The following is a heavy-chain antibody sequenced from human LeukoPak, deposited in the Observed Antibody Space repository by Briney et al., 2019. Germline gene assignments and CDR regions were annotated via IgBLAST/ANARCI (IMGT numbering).Heavy chain of an antibody. CDR1: GGSISSSNW. D-gene: IGHD2-8*01. CDR2: IYHSGST. CDR3: ASRKRYCTNGVCYTGDYFDY. V-gene: IGHV4-4*02. J-gene: IGHJ4*02. Sequence: SETLSLTCAVSGGSISSSNWWSWVRQPPGKGLEWIGEIYHSGSTNYNPSLKSRVTISVDKSKNQFSLKLSSVTAADTAVYYCASRKRYCTNGVCYTGDYFDYWGQGTLVTVSS.